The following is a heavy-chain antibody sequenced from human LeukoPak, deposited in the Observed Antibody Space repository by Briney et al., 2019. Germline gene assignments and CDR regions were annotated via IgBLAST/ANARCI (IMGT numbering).Heavy chain of an antibody. CDR2: IYNSGST. J-gene: IGHJ6*03. V-gene: IGHV4-38-2*02. Sequence: PSETLSLTCTVSGYSISSGYFWGWIRQPPGKGLEWIGTIYNSGSTYYNASLESRVTISVDTSKNQFSLRLSSVTAADTAVYYCARDWGVSARPGYMDVWGKGTTVTVSS. CDR1: GYSISSGYF. CDR3: ARDWGVSARPGYMDV. D-gene: IGHD6-6*01.